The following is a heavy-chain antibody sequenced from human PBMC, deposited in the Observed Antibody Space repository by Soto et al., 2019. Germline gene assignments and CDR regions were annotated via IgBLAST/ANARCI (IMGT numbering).Heavy chain of an antibody. D-gene: IGHD1-7*01. Sequence: PGGSLRLSCTASGFTFGDYAMSWFRQAPGKGLEWVGFIRSKAYGGTTEYAASVKGRFTISRDDSKSIAYLQMNSLKTEDTAVYYCTRVYLGITGTTRGVEYWGQTTRVTVST. CDR3: TRVYLGITGTTRGVEY. V-gene: IGHV3-49*03. J-gene: IGHJ4*02. CDR1: GFTFGDYA. CDR2: IRSKAYGGTT.